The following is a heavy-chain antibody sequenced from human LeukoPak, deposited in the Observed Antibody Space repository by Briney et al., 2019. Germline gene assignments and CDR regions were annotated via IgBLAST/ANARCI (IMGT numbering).Heavy chain of an antibody. CDR1: GFTSSNYA. J-gene: IGHJ4*01. Sequence: GRSLTLSCAASGFTSSNYAMQWVRQAPGAGLGWVELISYEGGNRHYVDSVKGRLTISRDNSMTTLYLQINRLSAEDAAVYYCARRNHDDSNEIDNWGQGTLVTVSS. D-gene: IGHD3-22*01. V-gene: IGHV3-30*04. CDR2: ISYEGGNR. CDR3: ARRNHDDSNEIDN.